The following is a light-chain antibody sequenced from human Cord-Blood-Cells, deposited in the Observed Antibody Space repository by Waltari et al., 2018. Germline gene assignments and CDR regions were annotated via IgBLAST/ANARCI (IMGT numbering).Light chain of an antibody. V-gene: IGKV3-20*01. J-gene: IGKJ3*01. CDR2: GAS. Sequence: ELVLTQSPGPLSLSPAERASQRGSSSYLAWYQQKPGQARRLLIYGASSRATGIPVRFSGSGAGTDFTLTSSRLEPEDCAVYYCQQYGSSLFTFGPGTKVDIK. CDR3: QQYGSSLFT. CDR1: QRGSSSY.